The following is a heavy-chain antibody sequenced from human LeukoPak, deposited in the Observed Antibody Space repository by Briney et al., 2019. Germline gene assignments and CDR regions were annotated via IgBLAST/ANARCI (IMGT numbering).Heavy chain of an antibody. CDR2: INPNSGGT. D-gene: IGHD3/OR15-3a*01. CDR3: ARAAYHFWTGYYTGDYYYYYMDV. CDR1: GYTFTGYY. V-gene: IGHV1-2*02. Sequence: ASVKVSCKASGYTFTGYYMHWVRQAPGQGLEWMGWINPNSGGTYYAQKFQGRVTMTRDTSISTAYMELSRLRSDDTAVYYCARAAYHFWTGYYTGDYYYYYMDVWGKGTTVTVSS. J-gene: IGHJ6*03.